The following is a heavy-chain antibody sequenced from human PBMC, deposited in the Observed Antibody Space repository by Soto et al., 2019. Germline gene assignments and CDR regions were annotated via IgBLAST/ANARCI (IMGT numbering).Heavy chain of an antibody. CDR1: GGSISSSNYY. J-gene: IGHJ4*02. Sequence: SETLSLTCTVSGGSISSSNYYWGWIRQPQGKGLEWIGSIYYSGTTYYNPSLRSRVTISEDTSKNQFSLKVWSATAADTAVYYCARHWLLPLAGYYFDCLSQGTRVTVSS. CDR3: ARHWLLPLAGYYFDC. D-gene: IGHD3-22*01. CDR2: IYYSGTT. V-gene: IGHV4-39*01.